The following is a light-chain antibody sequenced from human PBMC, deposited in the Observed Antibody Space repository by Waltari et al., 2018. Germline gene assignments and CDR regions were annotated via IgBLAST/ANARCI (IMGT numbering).Light chain of an antibody. J-gene: IGKJ2*01. CDR1: QSVLYSSNNKDY. V-gene: IGKV4-1*01. CDR2: WAS. Sequence: DIVMTQSPDPLSVSLGERATINCTSGQSVLYSSNNKDYLAWYQQKPGQPPKLLFYWASTRESGVPDRFSGSGSGTDFTLTISSLQAEDVAVYYCQQYHSFPYTFGQGTKLEIK. CDR3: QQYHSFPYT.